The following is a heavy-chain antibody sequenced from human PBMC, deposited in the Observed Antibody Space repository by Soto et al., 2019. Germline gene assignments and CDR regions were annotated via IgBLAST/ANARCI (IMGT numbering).Heavy chain of an antibody. D-gene: IGHD1-7*01. CDR2: IIPIFGTA. Sequence: SVKVSCKASGGTFSSYAISWVRQAPGQGLEWMGGIIPIFGTANYAQKFQGRVTITADESTSTAYMELSSLRSEDTAVYYCAREREDSITGTPYYYYGMDVWGQGTTVTVSS. CDR3: AREREDSITGTPYYYYGMDV. V-gene: IGHV1-69*13. CDR1: GGTFSSYA. J-gene: IGHJ6*02.